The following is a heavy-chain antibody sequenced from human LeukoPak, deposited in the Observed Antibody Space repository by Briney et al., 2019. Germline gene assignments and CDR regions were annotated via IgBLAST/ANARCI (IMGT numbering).Heavy chain of an antibody. J-gene: IGHJ4*02. Sequence: GGSLRLSCAASGFTFSGYWMSWVRQAPGKGLEWVANIKQDGGEKYYVDSVEGRFTISRGNAKNSLYLQMNSLRAEDTAVYYCARLAGAVAGWFDYWGQGTLVTVSS. CDR2: IKQDGGEK. CDR1: GFTFSGYW. V-gene: IGHV3-7*01. D-gene: IGHD6-19*01. CDR3: ARLAGAVAGWFDY.